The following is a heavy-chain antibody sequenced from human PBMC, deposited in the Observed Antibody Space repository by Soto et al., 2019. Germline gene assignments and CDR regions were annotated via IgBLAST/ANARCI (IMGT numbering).Heavy chain of an antibody. CDR1: GHPHT. Sequence: QVHLVQSGAEVKKPGSSVRVSCTASGHPHTISWVRQAPGQGLEWLGGIVPTLGSTNYARNFQGRVTISADKPTEAVHMELIGLRSEDSTTYFGASAQLRGFLLRYWGPGTVVLVSS. J-gene: IGHJ4*02. CDR2: IVPTLGST. V-gene: IGHV1-69*08. CDR3: ASAQLRGFLLRY. D-gene: IGHD3-10*01.